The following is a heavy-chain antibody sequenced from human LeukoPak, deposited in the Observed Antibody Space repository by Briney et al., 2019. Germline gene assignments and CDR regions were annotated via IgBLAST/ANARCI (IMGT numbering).Heavy chain of an antibody. J-gene: IGHJ4*02. D-gene: IGHD6-13*01. CDR3: ARDVGNSWPMEY. Sequence: ASVKVSCKASGYTFKSYGINWVRQAPGQGLEWMGLISAYNGNTNYAQKLQGRVTMTTDTSTNTAYMELRSLTSDDTAIYYCARDVGNSWPMEYWGEGALVTVSS. CDR1: GYTFKSYG. V-gene: IGHV1-18*01. CDR2: ISAYNGNT.